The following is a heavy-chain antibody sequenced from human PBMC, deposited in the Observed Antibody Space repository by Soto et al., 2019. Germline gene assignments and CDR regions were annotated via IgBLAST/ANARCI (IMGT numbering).Heavy chain of an antibody. Sequence: SETLSLTCTVSGASISGFYWSWIRKSAGKGLEWIGRIYATGTTDYNPSLKSRVMMSVDTSKKQFSLKLRSVTAADTAVYYCVRDGTKTLRDWFDPWGQGISVTVSP. CDR1: GASISGFY. D-gene: IGHD1-1*01. J-gene: IGHJ5*02. V-gene: IGHV4-4*07. CDR2: IYATGTT. CDR3: VRDGTKTLRDWFDP.